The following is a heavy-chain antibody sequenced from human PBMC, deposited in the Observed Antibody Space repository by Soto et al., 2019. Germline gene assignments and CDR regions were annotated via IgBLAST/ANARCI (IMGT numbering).Heavy chain of an antibody. J-gene: IGHJ4*02. CDR1: GFTFSSYP. V-gene: IGHV3-23*01. Sequence: GGALRLYCAASGFTFSSYPMSWVRQAPGKGLEWVSAISGSGGSTYYADSVKGRFTISRDNSKNTLYLQMNSLRAEDTAVYYCAKDGRSIAAAGYFDYWGQGTLVTVSS. CDR3: AKDGRSIAAAGYFDY. D-gene: IGHD6-13*01. CDR2: ISGSGGST.